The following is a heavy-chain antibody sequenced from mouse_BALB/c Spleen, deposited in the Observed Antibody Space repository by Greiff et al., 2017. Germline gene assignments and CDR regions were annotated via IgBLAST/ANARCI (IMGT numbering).Heavy chain of an antibody. Sequence: EVQLQESGPELVKPGASVKISCKASGYTFTDYNMHWVKQSHGKSLEWIGYIYPYNGGTGYNQKFKSKATLTVDNSSSTAYMELRSLTSEDSAVYYCARIRGGGDGYPYAMDYWGQGTSVTVSS. D-gene: IGHD2-3*01. CDR3: ARIRGGGDGYPYAMDY. CDR2: IYPYNGGT. J-gene: IGHJ4*01. V-gene: IGHV1S29*02. CDR1: GYTFTDYN.